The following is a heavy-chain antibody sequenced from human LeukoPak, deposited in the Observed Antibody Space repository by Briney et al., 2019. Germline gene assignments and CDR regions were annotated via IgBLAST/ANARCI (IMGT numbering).Heavy chain of an antibody. V-gene: IGHV4-39*01. Sequence: SETLSLTCSVSGGSIRSDTYYWAWIRQPPGKGLEWMGTMNHRGETFHNPTLKSRVSISVDTSKSRLSLKLSSVTAADTAVYFCAEHHDHVFFIWGQGTLVSVSS. CDR3: AEHHDHVFFI. CDR2: MNHRGET. CDR1: GGSIRSDTYY. D-gene: IGHD1-1*01. J-gene: IGHJ4*02.